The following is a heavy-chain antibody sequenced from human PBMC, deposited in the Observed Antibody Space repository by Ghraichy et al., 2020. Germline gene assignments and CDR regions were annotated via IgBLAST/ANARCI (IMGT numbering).Heavy chain of an antibody. CDR1: GGSISSYY. D-gene: IGHD3-3*01. CDR3: ARSSDFLEWLYPFDY. J-gene: IGHJ4*02. CDR2: IYYSGST. V-gene: IGHV4-59*08. Sequence: SETLSLTCTVSGGSISSYYWSWIRQPPGKGLEWIGYIYYSGSTNYNPSLKSRVTISVDTSKNQFSLKLSSVTAADTAVYYCARSSDFLEWLYPFDYWGQGTLVTVSS.